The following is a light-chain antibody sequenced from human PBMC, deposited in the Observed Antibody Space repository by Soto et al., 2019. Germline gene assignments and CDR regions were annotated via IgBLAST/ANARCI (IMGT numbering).Light chain of an antibody. CDR3: QQYDKSLPPVT. V-gene: IGKV3-15*01. CDR2: GAS. Sequence: DIILTQSPAIVSVSPGERATLSCRASRSVSTNLAWYQHKHGQAPRLLIYGASTRVTDIPARFSGSGSETDFTLTITYLKSEDFGVYYWQQYDKSLPPVTFGGGTKVEI. CDR1: RSVSTN. J-gene: IGKJ4*01.